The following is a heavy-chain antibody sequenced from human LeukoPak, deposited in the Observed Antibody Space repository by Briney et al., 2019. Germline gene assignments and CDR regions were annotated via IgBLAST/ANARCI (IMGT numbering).Heavy chain of an antibody. V-gene: IGHV3-15*01. CDR1: GFTFSNAW. CDR3: TTTGRADYYYYGMDV. CDR2: IKSKTDGGTT. J-gene: IGHJ6*02. Sequence: GGSLRLSCAASGFTFSNAWMSWVRQAPGKGLEWVGRIKSKTDGGTTDYAAPVKGRFTISRDDSKNTLYLQMNSLKTEDTAVYYCTTTGRADYYYYGMDVWGQGTTVTVSS.